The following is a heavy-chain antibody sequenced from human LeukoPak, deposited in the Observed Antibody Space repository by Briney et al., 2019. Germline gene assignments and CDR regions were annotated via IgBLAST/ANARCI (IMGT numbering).Heavy chain of an antibody. CDR2: IIPIFGTA. Sequence: SVKVSCEASGGTFSSYAISWVRQAPGQGLEWMGGIIPIFGTANYAQKFQGRVTITTDESTSTAYMELSSLRSEDTAVYYCARGRFGELFNWFDPWGQGTLVTVSS. V-gene: IGHV1-69*05. CDR1: GGTFSSYA. J-gene: IGHJ5*02. D-gene: IGHD3-10*01. CDR3: ARGRFGELFNWFDP.